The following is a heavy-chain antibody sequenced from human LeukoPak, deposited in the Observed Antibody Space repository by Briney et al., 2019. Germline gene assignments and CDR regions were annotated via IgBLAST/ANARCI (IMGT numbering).Heavy chain of an antibody. Sequence: ASVKVSCKASGYTFTSYGISWVRQAPGQGLEWMGWINPKTDATIYARKFEGRVTMTRDTSSSTAYMDLGRLTSDDTAVYFCARDRTLAAAGHFDYWGQGTLVVVSS. J-gene: IGHJ4*02. CDR2: INPKTDAT. CDR3: ARDRTLAAAGHFDY. CDR1: GYTFTSYG. V-gene: IGHV1-2*02. D-gene: IGHD6-13*01.